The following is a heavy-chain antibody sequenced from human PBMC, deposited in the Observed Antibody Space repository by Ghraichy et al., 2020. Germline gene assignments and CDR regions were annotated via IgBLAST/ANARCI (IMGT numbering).Heavy chain of an antibody. CDR2: MNPNSGNT. D-gene: IGHD5-12*01. CDR1: GYTFTSYD. CDR3: ARAVDIVATITGWFDP. V-gene: IGHV1-8*01. Sequence: ASVKVSCKASGYTFTSYDINWVRQATGQGLEWMGWMNPNSGNTGYAQKFQGRVTMTRNTSISTAYMELSSLGSEDTAVYYCARAVDIVATITGWFDPWGQGTLFTVSS. J-gene: IGHJ5*01.